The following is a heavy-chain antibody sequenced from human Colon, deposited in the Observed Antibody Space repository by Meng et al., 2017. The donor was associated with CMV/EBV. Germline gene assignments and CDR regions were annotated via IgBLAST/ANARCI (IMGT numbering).Heavy chain of an antibody. D-gene: IGHD2-8*01. CDR1: GFTFSDYY. CDR2: ISGTSATI. V-gene: IGHV3-11*01. J-gene: IGHJ4*02. Sequence: GESLKISCAASGFTFSDYYMSWIRQAPGKGLEWISYISGTSATIYYADSIKGRFTISRDNAKSSLYLQLNSLRAEDTAVYYCARAPTGALRAMGYYFDSWGQGTLVTVSS. CDR3: ARAPTGALRAMGYYFDS.